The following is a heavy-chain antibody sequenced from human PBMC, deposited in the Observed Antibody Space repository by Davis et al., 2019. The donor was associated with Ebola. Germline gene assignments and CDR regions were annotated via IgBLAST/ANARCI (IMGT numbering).Heavy chain of an antibody. CDR3: ARRADYHDSSSYFL. V-gene: IGHV1-8*01. CDR1: GYTFTSYD. D-gene: IGHD3-22*01. Sequence: AASVKVSCKASGYTFTSYDINWVRQATGQGLEWMGWMNPYSGNTGYAQKFQGRVTMTRHTSISTAYMELSSLRFEDTAVYYCARRADYHDSSSYFLWGQGTLVTVSS. J-gene: IGHJ4*02. CDR2: MNPYSGNT.